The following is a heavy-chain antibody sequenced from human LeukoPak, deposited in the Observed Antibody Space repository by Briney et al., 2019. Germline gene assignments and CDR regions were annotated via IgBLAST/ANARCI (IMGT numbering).Heavy chain of an antibody. CDR1: GASISSYY. Sequence: PSETLSLTCTVSGASISSYYWSWIRQPAGKGLEWIGRIYISGSTKYNPSLKSRVTMSVDTSKNHFSLKLRSVTAADTAIYYCARDLVDSSGSNWFDPWGQGTLVTASS. D-gene: IGHD6-19*01. CDR2: IYISGST. V-gene: IGHV4-4*07. J-gene: IGHJ5*02. CDR3: ARDLVDSSGSNWFDP.